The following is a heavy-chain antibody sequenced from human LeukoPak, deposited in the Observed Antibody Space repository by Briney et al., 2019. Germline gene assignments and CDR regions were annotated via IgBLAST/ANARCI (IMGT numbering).Heavy chain of an antibody. Sequence: PGGSLRLTCAASGFTFISYAMSWVRQAPGKGLEWVSSLSGNAGRPYYADSVKGRFTISRDNSKMQMNSLRAEDTAVYYCAKDPPHCGNYYYYYGLDVWGQGTMVTVSS. CDR1: GFTFISYA. CDR3: AKDPPHCGNYYYYYGLDV. D-gene: IGHD2-21*01. V-gene: IGHV3-23*01. J-gene: IGHJ6*02. CDR2: LSGNAGRP.